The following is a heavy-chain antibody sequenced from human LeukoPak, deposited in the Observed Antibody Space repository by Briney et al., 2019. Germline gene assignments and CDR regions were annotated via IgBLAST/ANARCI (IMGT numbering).Heavy chain of an antibody. J-gene: IGHJ4*02. CDR2: INSGETEI. D-gene: IGHD1-14*01. CDR1: GFIFWSLW. Sequence: GGPLRLFCATWGFIFWSLWVLGVRQPRGRGRVWVARINSGETEIRYEVSVKGRFTISRDNAKSTLFLQMNGLRAEDTAIYYCVKDRPEHDYTYHPVFDIWGQGTQVTVSS. V-gene: IGHV3-74*01. CDR3: VKDRPEHDYTYHPVFDI.